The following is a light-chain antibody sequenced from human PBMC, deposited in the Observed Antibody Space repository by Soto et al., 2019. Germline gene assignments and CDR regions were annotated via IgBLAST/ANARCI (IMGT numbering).Light chain of an antibody. J-gene: IGLJ1*01. CDR1: SSDVGGYND. V-gene: IGLV2-11*01. CDR3: FSDAGSYTYV. Sequence: QSALTQSRSVSGSPGQSVTISCTGTSSDVGGYNDVSWYQQHPGEAPKFIIYAVSKRPSGVPDRFSGSKSGNTASLTISGLQAEDEADYYCFSDAGSYTYVFGTGTKLTVL. CDR2: AVS.